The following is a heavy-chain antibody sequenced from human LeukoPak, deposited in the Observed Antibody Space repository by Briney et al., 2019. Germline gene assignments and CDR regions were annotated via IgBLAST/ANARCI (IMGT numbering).Heavy chain of an antibody. D-gene: IGHD6-19*01. CDR3: AKEMGSGWYFDY. CDR1: GFTFSASW. J-gene: IGHJ4*02. CDR2: IDQDGGEQ. Sequence: GGSLRLSCAASGFTFSASWMTWVRQAPGKGLEWVANIDQDGGEQYYVDSVKGRFTISRDNSNNSLYLQMNSLRAEDTAVYYCAKEMGSGWYFDYWGQGTLVTVSS. V-gene: IGHV3-7*01.